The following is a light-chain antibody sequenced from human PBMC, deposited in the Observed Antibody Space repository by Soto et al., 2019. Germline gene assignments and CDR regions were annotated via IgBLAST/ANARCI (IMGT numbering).Light chain of an antibody. Sequence: DIQLTQSPSFLSASVGDRVTITCRASQGISSYLAWYQQKPGEAPKLLIYAASTLQSGVPSRFSGSGSGTEFTLTISSLQPEDFATYYCQQLNSYPSFTFGPGTKVDIK. V-gene: IGKV1-9*01. CDR1: QGISSY. CDR3: QQLNSYPSFT. J-gene: IGKJ3*01. CDR2: AAS.